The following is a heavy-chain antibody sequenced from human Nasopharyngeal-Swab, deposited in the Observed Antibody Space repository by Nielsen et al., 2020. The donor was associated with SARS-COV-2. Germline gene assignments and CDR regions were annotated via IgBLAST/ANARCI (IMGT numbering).Heavy chain of an antibody. CDR2: ISAYNGNT. CDR1: GYTFTSYG. Sequence: ASVKVSCKASGYTFTSYGISWVRQAPGQGLEWMGWISAYNGNTNYAQKLQGRVTMTTDTSTSTAYMELRSLRSDDTAVYYCARDIPDIVVVPAAWDYWGQGTLVTVSS. D-gene: IGHD2-2*01. V-gene: IGHV1-18*01. J-gene: IGHJ4*02. CDR3: ARDIPDIVVVPAAWDY.